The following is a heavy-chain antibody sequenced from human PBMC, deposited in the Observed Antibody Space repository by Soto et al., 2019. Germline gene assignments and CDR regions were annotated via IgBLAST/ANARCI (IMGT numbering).Heavy chain of an antibody. V-gene: IGHV3-23*01. CDR2: ISGSGGST. CDR1: GFTFSSYA. CDR3: GKVLLFYYVFGGGRPAF. Sequence: GGSLRLSCAASGFTFSSYAMSWVRQAPGKGLELASAISGSGGSTYYADSVKGRFTISRDNSKNTLYLQMNSLRAEDTAVYYSGKVLLFYYVFGGGRPAFWARGPLDPVSS. J-gene: IGHJ4*02. D-gene: IGHD3-3*01.